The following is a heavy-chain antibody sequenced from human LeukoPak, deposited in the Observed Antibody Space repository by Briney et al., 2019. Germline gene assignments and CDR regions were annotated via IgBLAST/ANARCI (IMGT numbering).Heavy chain of an antibody. J-gene: IGHJ4*02. CDR2: ISRSGGST. Sequence: PGGSLRLSCAASGFTFSSYAMSWVRQAPGKGLEWVSAISRSGGSTYYADSVKGRFTISRDNSKNTLYLQMNSLRAEDTAVYYCAKRLGLTYYYDSSGSHPGFDYWGQGTLVTVSS. CDR3: AKRLGLTYYYDSSGSHPGFDY. CDR1: GFTFSSYA. V-gene: IGHV3-23*01. D-gene: IGHD3-22*01.